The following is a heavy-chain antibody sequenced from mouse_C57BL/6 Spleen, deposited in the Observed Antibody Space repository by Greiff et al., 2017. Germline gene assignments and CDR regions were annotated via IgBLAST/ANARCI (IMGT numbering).Heavy chain of an antibody. J-gene: IGHJ4*01. D-gene: IGHD2-1*01. CDR1: GFSLTSYG. CDR3: ARIYYGNYSDYAMDY. Sequence: VQGVESGPGLVQPSQSLSITCTVSGFSLTSYGVHWVRQSPGKGLEWLGVIWSGGSTDYNAAFISRLSISKDNSKSQVFFKMNSLQADDTAIYYCARIYYGNYSDYAMDYWGQGTSVTVSS. V-gene: IGHV2-2*01. CDR2: IWSGGST.